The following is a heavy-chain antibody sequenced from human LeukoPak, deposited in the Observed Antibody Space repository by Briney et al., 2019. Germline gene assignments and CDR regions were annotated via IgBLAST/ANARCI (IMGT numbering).Heavy chain of an antibody. CDR2: ISYDGNNN. CDR1: GFTFSRYG. V-gene: IGHV3-30*18. CDR3: AKDQRGDILTGSPFDY. J-gene: IGHJ4*02. Sequence: GRSLRLSCAASGFTFSRYGMHWVRQAPGRGLEGVALISYDGNNNYYADSVKGRFTISRDNSKNTLYLQMNSLRAEDTAVYFFAKDQRGDILTGSPFDYWGQGTLVTVSS. D-gene: IGHD3-9*01.